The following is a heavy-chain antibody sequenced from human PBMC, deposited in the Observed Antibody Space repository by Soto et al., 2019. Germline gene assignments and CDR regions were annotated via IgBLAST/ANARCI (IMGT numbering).Heavy chain of an antibody. D-gene: IGHD1-7*01. J-gene: IGHJ3*02. Sequence: GGSLRLSCAASGITFSNYGMHWVRQAPGKGLEWVAVVLYDGSEKYYADSVKGRFTISSDNSKNTLYLQMNSLRAEDTAAYYCAREIARNFAFDIWGQGTMVTVSS. CDR1: GITFSNYG. CDR3: AREIARNFAFDI. CDR2: VLYDGSEK. V-gene: IGHV3-30-3*01.